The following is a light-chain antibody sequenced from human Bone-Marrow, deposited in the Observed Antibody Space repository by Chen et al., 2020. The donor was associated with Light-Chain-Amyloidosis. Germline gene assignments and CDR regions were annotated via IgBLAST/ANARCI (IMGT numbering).Light chain of an antibody. CDR2: DAS. Sequence: EIVLTQSPFTLSLSPGEGATLSCRASLSVSNNFLSWYQQKPGQAPRLLIYDASTRASGIPNRCRGSGSGADFTLTITRLDPEDFVMYYCHQYGSSPHTFGGGTTVEIK. CDR3: HQYGSSPHT. V-gene: IGKV3-20*01. CDR1: LSVSNNF. J-gene: IGKJ4*01.